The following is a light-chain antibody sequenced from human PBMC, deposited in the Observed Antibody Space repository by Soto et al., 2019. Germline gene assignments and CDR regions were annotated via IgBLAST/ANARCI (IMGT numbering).Light chain of an antibody. Sequence: DIQMTQSPSTLSASVGDRVAITCRASQSISTWLAWFQQKPGKAPKLLIYDASTLHSGVPSRFSGSGSGTDFTLTISSLQPEDFATYYCQQSYSTPRTFGQGTKVDI. CDR2: DAS. CDR3: QQSYSTPRT. CDR1: QSISTW. V-gene: IGKV1-39*01. J-gene: IGKJ1*01.